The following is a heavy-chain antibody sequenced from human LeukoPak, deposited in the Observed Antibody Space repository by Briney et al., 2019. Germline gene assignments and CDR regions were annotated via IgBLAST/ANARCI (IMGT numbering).Heavy chain of an antibody. CDR1: GASVNSGIYF. CDR2: IHYIDTT. V-gene: IGHV4-61*03. D-gene: IGHD3-10*01. Sequence: SETLSLTCTVSGASVNSGIYFWNWIRQPPGKGLEYIGSIHYIDTTNYNPSLKSRVTISADTSKNHLSLKLSSVTAADTAVYYCARSKRGGRQLWLGAKTGPWGMDVWGQGTTVTVSS. J-gene: IGHJ6*02. CDR3: ARSKRGGRQLWLGAKTGPWGMDV.